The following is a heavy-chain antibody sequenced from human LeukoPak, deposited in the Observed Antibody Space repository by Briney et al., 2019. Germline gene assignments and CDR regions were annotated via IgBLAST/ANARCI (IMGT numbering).Heavy chain of an antibody. CDR3: ARTYSGSYYVPGGGSHFDY. CDR1: GGTFSSYA. D-gene: IGHD1-26*01. CDR2: IIPIFGTA. J-gene: IGHJ4*02. Sequence: SVKVSCKASGGTFSSYAISWVRQAPGQGLEWMGGIIPIFGTANYAQKFQGRVTITADESTSTAYMELSSLRSEDTAVYYCARTYSGSYYVPGGGSHFDYWGQGTLVTVSS. V-gene: IGHV1-69*13.